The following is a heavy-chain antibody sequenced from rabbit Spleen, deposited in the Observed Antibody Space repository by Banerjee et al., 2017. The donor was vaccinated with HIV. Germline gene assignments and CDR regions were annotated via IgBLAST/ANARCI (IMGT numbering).Heavy chain of an antibody. V-gene: IGHV1S40*01. Sequence: QSLEESGGDLFQPGGSLALSCKASGFTLSGYNMCWVRQAPGKGLESVVCINTNDNTYYASWAKGRFTISKTSSTTVTLQMTSLTAADTATYFCARNPYDSGGLWGPGTLVTVS. J-gene: IGHJ6*01. CDR2: INTNDNT. D-gene: IGHD1-1*01. CDR1: GFTLSGYN. CDR3: ARNPYDSGGL.